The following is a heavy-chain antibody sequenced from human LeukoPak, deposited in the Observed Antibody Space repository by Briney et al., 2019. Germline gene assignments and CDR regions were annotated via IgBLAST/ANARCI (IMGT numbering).Heavy chain of an antibody. CDR3: ARRATYNSMRLYNWFDP. CDR2: INHSGST. CDR1: GGSFNGYY. D-gene: IGHD3-22*01. Sequence: PSETLSLTCAVYGGSFNGYYWTWSRQSPIKGLEWIGEINHSGSTTYNPSFNSRVTISVDSSKKQFSLKLSSVTAADTAVYYCARRATYNSMRLYNWFDPWGQGTLVTVSS. J-gene: IGHJ5*02. V-gene: IGHV4-34*01.